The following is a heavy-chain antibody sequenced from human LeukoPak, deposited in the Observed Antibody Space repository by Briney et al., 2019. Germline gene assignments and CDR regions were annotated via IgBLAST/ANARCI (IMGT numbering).Heavy chain of an antibody. CDR1: GGTFSSYG. D-gene: IGHD5-18*01. CDR3: ASSTRGVHEYSYGGYFDY. CDR2: IIPIFATA. J-gene: IGHJ4*02. Sequence: ASVKVSCKTSGGTFSSYGISWVRPAPGQGLEWMGGIIPIFATANYAQKFQGRVTVTTDESTSTAYMELSSLRSEDTAVYYCASSTRGVHEYSYGGYFDYWGQGTLVTVSS. V-gene: IGHV1-69*05.